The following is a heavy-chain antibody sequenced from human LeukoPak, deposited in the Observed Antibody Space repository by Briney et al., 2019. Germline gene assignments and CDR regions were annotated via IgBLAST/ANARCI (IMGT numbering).Heavy chain of an antibody. Sequence: ASVKVCCKASGYTFTGYYMPWVRQAPGQGLEWLGWINPNSGGTNYAQKFQGRVTMTRDTSISTAYMELSRLRSDDTAVYYCARARGAHGAVAGTWGQGTLVTVSS. CDR1: GYTFTGYY. J-gene: IGHJ4*02. V-gene: IGHV1-2*02. CDR2: INPNSGGT. D-gene: IGHD6-19*01. CDR3: ARARGAHGAVAGT.